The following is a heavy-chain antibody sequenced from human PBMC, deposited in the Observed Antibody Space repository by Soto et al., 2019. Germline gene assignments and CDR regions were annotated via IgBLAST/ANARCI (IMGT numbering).Heavy chain of an antibody. V-gene: IGHV3-48*03. Sequence: VGSLRLSCAASGFTFSSYEMNWVRQAPGKGLEWVSYISSSGGTIYHAESVKGRFTISRDNAKNSLYLQMNSLRAEDTAVYYCARGPVIVYSGSPEAAFDIWGQGTMVTVSS. J-gene: IGHJ3*02. CDR2: ISSSGGTI. CDR3: ARGPVIVYSGSPEAAFDI. CDR1: GFTFSSYE. D-gene: IGHD1-26*01.